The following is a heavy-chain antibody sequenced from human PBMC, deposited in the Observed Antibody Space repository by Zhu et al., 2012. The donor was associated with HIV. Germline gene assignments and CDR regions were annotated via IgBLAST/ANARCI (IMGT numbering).Heavy chain of an antibody. CDR3: AREAPNYDY. D-gene: IGHD3-3*01. CDR2: MYPTGVT. Sequence: QVQLQESGPGLVQPSETLSLICTVSGGSIRDYYWGWIRQSAAKGLEWIGRMYPTGVTNYNPSLKSRVAMSVDTSKNQFSLKLNSVTAADTAVYYCAREAPNYDYWGRESLVIVSS. CDR1: GGSIRDYY. V-gene: IGHV4-4*07. J-gene: IGHJ4*02.